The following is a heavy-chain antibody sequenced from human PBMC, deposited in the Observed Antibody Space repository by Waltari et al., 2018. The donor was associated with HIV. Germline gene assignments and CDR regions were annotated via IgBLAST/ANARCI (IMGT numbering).Heavy chain of an antibody. CDR2: ISGSSFTI. D-gene: IGHD6-19*01. CDR3: AATGYSSGWEDY. J-gene: IGHJ4*02. Sequence: EVQLVESGGGLVQPGGSLRLSCAASGFTFSNYSMNWVRQAPGKGLEWFSYISGSSFTIYYADSVKGRFTISRDNAKNSLYLQMNSLRAEDTAVYYCAATGYSSGWEDYWGQGTLVTVSS. CDR1: GFTFSNYS. V-gene: IGHV3-48*04.